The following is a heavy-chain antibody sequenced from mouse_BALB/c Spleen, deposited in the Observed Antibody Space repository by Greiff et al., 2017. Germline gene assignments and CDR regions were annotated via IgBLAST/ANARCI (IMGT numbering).Heavy chain of an antibody. Sequence: EVQGVESGGGLVQPGGSLKLSCAASGFTFSSYGMHWVRHAPEKGLEWVAYISSGSSTIYYADTVKGRFTISRDNPKNTLFLQMTSLRSEDTAMYYCARYDYDGGFAYWGQGTLVTVSA. CDR3: ARYDYDGGFAY. CDR1: GFTFSSYG. CDR2: ISSGSSTI. J-gene: IGHJ3*01. V-gene: IGHV5-17*02. D-gene: IGHD2-4*01.